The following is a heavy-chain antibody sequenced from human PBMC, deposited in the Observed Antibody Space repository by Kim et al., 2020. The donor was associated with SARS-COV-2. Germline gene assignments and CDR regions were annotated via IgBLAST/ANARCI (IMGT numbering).Heavy chain of an antibody. V-gene: IGHV3-23*01. CDR3: AKMVIMDGYNYFYYYAMDV. CDR1: GFTFDTYA. J-gene: IGHJ6*02. D-gene: IGHD2-21*01. Sequence: GGSLRLSCVASGFTFDTYAMSWVRQAPGKGLELVSVISGGALNKFYSDPVRGRFTISRDNSKNTLYLQMNSLRAEDTALYYCAKMVIMDGYNYFYYYAMDVWGQGTTVTVSS. CDR2: ISGGALNK.